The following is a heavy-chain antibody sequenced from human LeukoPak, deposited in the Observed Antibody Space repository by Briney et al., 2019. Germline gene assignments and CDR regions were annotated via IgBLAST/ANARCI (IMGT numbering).Heavy chain of an antibody. Sequence: SQTLSLTCAISGDSVSSNSAAWNWIRQSPSRGLEWLGRTYYRSKWYTYYAASVKSRIAINRDTSKNQFSLQLNSVTPEDTAVYYCARSTGPIDYWGQGTLVTDSS. V-gene: IGHV6-1*01. D-gene: IGHD1-1*01. CDR1: GDSVSSNSAA. CDR2: TYYRSKWYT. CDR3: ARSTGPIDY. J-gene: IGHJ4*02.